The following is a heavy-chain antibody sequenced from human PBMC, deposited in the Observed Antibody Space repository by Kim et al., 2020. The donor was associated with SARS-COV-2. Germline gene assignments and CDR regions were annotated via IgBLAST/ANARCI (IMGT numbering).Heavy chain of an antibody. CDR3: AKDGGRDGYDYIWGSYRPDYYYYGMHV. CDR1: GFTFSSYG. V-gene: IGHV3-33*06. CDR2: IWYDGSNK. D-gene: IGHD3-16*02. J-gene: IGHJ6*02. Sequence: GGSLRLSCAASGFTFSSYGMHWVRQAPGKGLEWVAVIWYDGSNKYYADSVKGRFTISRDNSKNTLYLQMNSLRAEDTSVYYCAKDGGRDGYDYIWGSYRPDYYYYGMHVWGQATTVTVSS.